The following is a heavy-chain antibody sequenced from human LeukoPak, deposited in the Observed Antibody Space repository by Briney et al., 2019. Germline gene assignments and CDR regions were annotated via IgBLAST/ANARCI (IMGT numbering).Heavy chain of an antibody. CDR3: ADGAKSGLHY. CDR2: ISAYNGNT. J-gene: IGHJ4*02. D-gene: IGHD6-25*01. V-gene: IGHV1-18*01. Sequence: ASVKVSCKASGYDFISYGFTWVRQAPGRGLEWMGWISAYNGNTNYAPSLQARVAMTTDASASTVSIEVRSLTPDDTAVYYCADGAKSGLHYWGQGTLVTVSS. CDR1: GYDFISYG.